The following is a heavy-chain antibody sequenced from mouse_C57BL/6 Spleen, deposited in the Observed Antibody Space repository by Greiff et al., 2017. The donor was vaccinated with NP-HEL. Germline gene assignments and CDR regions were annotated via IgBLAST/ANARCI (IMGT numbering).Heavy chain of an antibody. D-gene: IGHD2-5*01. CDR1: GYSFTDYN. J-gene: IGHJ3*01. V-gene: IGHV1-39*01. CDR2: INPNYGTT. CDR3: ARAYSNYGAWFAY. Sequence: VHVKQSGPELVKPGASVKISCKASGYSFTDYNMNWVKQSNGKSLEWIGVINPNYGTTSYNQKFKGKATLTVDQSSSTAYMQLNSLTSEDSAVYYCARAYSNYGAWFAYWGQGTLVTVSA.